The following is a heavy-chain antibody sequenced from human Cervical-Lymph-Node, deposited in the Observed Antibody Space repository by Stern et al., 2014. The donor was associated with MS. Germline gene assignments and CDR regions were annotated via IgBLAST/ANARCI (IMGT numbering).Heavy chain of an antibody. J-gene: IGHJ3*02. V-gene: IGHV1-24*01. CDR3: ATGYPTMITVTTRDQSLGVFDI. D-gene: IGHD4-17*01. Sequence: QVQLVQSGAEVKKPGASVKVSCKVSGYTLTELSMHWVRQAPGKGLEWMGGFDPEDGETIYAQKFQGRVTMTEDTSTATAYMELTSLRSEDRAVFYCATGYPTMITVTTRDQSLGVFDIGGKGTRVPVSS. CDR2: FDPEDGET. CDR1: GYTLTELS.